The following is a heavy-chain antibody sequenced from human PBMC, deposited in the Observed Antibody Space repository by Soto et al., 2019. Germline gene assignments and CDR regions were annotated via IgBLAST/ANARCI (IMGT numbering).Heavy chain of an antibody. CDR3: ARAIGYSNVDY. Sequence: SSETLSLTCTVSGGSISSYYWSWIRQPPGKGLEWIGYIYYSGSTNYNPSLKSRVTISVDTSKNQFSLKLSSVTAADTAVYYCARAIGYSNVDYWGQGTLVTVSS. CDR2: IYYSGST. J-gene: IGHJ4*02. V-gene: IGHV4-59*01. D-gene: IGHD4-4*01. CDR1: GGSISSYY.